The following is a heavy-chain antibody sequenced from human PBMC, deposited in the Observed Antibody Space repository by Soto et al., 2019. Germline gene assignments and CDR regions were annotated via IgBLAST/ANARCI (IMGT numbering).Heavy chain of an antibody. CDR3: AKHIDSSGHTVPHYFDY. D-gene: IGHD3-22*01. CDR2: ISGGGGTT. Sequence: GGSLRLSCEVSGFTFSSYAMSWVRQAPGKGLEWVSTISGGGGTTYYADSVRGRFTISRDNSKNTLFLQMSSLRAEDAAVYYCAKHIDSSGHTVPHYFDYWGQGTPVTVS. V-gene: IGHV3-23*01. J-gene: IGHJ4*02. CDR1: GFTFSSYA.